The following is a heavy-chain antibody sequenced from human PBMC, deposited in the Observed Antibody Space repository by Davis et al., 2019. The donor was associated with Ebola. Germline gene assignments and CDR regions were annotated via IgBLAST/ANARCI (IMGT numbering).Heavy chain of an antibody. CDR3: GSWGFYGPYYFDY. D-gene: IGHD3-16*01. Sequence: GESLKISCAASGFNVRDNYMNWVRQAPGKGLEWVSILYSGGSTSYADSVRGRFTISRDNSKNTLYLQMSSLRAEDTAVYYCGSWGFYGPYYFDYWGQGTLVTVSS. CDR2: LYSGGST. V-gene: IGHV3-53*01. J-gene: IGHJ4*02. CDR1: GFNVRDNY.